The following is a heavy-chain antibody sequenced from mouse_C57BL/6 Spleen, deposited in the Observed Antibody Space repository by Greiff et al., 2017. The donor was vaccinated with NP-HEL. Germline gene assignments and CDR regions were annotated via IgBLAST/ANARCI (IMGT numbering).Heavy chain of an antibody. Sequence: ESGPGLVAPSQSLSITCTVSGFSLTSYAISWVRQPPGKGLEWLGVIWTGGGTNYNSALKSRLRISKENSKSQVFLKMTSLQTDDTARYYCARNGMVTTVFYAMDYWGQGTSVTVSS. CDR3: ARNGMVTTVFYAMDY. V-gene: IGHV2-9-1*01. J-gene: IGHJ4*01. CDR1: GFSLTSYA. D-gene: IGHD2-3*01. CDR2: IWTGGGT.